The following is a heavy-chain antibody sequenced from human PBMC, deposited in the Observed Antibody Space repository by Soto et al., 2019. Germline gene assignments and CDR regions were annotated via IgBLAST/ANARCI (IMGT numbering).Heavy chain of an antibody. J-gene: IGHJ4*02. D-gene: IGHD3-22*01. Sequence: GKGLEWVSYISSSGSTIYYADSVKGRFTISRDNAKNSLYLQMNSLRAEDTAVYYCARVAYYYDSSGYFYWGQGTLVTGSS. V-gene: IGHV3-48*01. CDR3: ARVAYYYDSSGYFY. CDR2: ISSSGSTI.